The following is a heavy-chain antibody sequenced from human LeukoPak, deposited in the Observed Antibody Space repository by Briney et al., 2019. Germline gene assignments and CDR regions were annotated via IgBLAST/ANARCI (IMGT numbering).Heavy chain of an antibody. CDR3: AKDQDDSPQFDY. J-gene: IGHJ4*02. Sequence: GGSLRLSCAASGFTFSSYVMSWVRQAPGKGLEWVSAITGDSTSTFYADSVKGRFTISRDNSKNTLYLQMNSLRAEDTAVYYCAKDQDDSPQFDYWGQGTLVTVSS. CDR2: ITGDSTST. CDR1: GFTFSSYV. V-gene: IGHV3-23*01. D-gene: IGHD3-3*01.